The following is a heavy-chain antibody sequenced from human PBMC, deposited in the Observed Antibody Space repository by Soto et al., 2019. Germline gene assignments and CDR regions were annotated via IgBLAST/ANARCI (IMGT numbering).Heavy chain of an antibody. CDR1: GYSLIYNA. J-gene: IGHJ4*02. D-gene: IGHD2-8*01. V-gene: IGHV1-3*01. CDR3: ARDGMYCTNGVCYGSNFDY. CDR2: INAGKGDT. Sequence: ASVKVSCKAPGYSLIYNAMHCVRQAPGQRLEWMGWINAGKGDTEYSQKFQGRVTIARDTSASIVYMELSSLTSEDTAVYYCARDGMYCTNGVCYGSNFDYWGQGTLVPVSS.